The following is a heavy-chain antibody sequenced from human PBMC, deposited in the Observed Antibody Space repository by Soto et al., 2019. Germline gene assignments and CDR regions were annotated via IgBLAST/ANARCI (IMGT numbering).Heavy chain of an antibody. CDR2: IKRDGSTT. Sequence: EVQVLESGGDLVQPGGSLRLSCAVSGFTISNIWMHWVRQAPGKGLVSVSRIKRDGSTTDYADSVKGRFTVSRDNVKNTLYLQMSSLRAEDTAVYYCASVLIMGTNFWGPGTLVTFSS. CDR3: ASVLIMGTNF. V-gene: IGHV3-74*01. J-gene: IGHJ4*02. CDR1: GFTISNIW. D-gene: IGHD2-8*01.